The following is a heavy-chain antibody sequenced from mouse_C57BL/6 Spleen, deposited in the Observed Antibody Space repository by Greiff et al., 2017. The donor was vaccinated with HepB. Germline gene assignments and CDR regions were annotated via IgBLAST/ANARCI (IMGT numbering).Heavy chain of an antibody. CDR3: ARGGDSSYYFDY. CDR1: GFTFSDYY. V-gene: IGHV5-16*01. CDR2: INYDGSST. D-gene: IGHD3-2*01. Sequence: EVMLVESEGGLVQPGSSMKLSCTASGFTFSDYYMAWVRQVPEKGLEWVANINYDGSSTYYLDSLKSRFIISRDNAKNILYLQMSSLKSEDTATYYCARGGDSSYYFDYWGQGTTLTVSS. J-gene: IGHJ2*01.